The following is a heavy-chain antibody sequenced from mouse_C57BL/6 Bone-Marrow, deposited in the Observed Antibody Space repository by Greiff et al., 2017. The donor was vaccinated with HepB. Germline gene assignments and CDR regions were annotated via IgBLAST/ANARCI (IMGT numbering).Heavy chain of an antibody. CDR1: GYTFTNYW. D-gene: IGHD2-4*01. CDR2: IYPGGGYT. V-gene: IGHV1-63*01. Sequence: QVQLQQSGAELVRPGTSVKMSCKASGYTFTNYWIGWAKQRPGYGLEWIGDIYPGGGYTNYNEKFKGKATLTADKSSSTAYMQFSSLTSEDSAIYYCARGGYDYDWAMDYWGQGTSVTVSS. J-gene: IGHJ4*01. CDR3: ARGGYDYDWAMDY.